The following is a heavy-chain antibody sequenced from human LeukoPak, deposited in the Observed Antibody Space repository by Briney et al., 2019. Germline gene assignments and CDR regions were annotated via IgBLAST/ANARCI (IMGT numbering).Heavy chain of an antibody. Sequence: GESLKISCKGSGYSFTNDWIGWVRQMPGKGLEWMGIIYPGDSNTRYSPSFQGQVTITADKSISTAYLQWSSLKASDTAKYYCARHTKYSTSSRVFDYGGQGTLVTVSS. V-gene: IGHV5-51*01. J-gene: IGHJ4*02. D-gene: IGHD6-6*01. CDR1: GYSFTNDW. CDR2: IYPGDSNT. CDR3: ARHTKYSTSSRVFDY.